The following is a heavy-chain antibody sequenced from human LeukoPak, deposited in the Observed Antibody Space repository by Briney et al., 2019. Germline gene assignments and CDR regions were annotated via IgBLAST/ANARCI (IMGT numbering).Heavy chain of an antibody. CDR1: GFTFSSYA. Sequence: GGSLRLSCAAPGFTFSSYAMSWVRQAPGKGLEWVSAIYKGGTTYYADSVKGRFTVSRDNSKNSFSLQMSSLSADDTAVYYCARGSGDILTGYSGMDVWGQGTTVTVSS. CDR2: IYKGGTT. V-gene: IGHV3-23*05. J-gene: IGHJ6*02. D-gene: IGHD3-9*01. CDR3: ARGSGDILTGYSGMDV.